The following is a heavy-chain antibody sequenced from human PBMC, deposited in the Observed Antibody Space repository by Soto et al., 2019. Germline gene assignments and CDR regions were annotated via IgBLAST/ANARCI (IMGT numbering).Heavy chain of an antibody. V-gene: IGHV3-23*01. CDR1: GITFSGYA. J-gene: IGHJ5*02. CDR3: AKKVVAATYVEPSPLDL. D-gene: IGHD2-15*01. Sequence: EVQLLESGGDLVQPGVSLTLPCAASGITFSGYAMGWVRQAPGTGVEGVSVIDGSGGDISLAESVMGRFTISRDNSKSTLVVHMSRLRAEDTGRYYCAKKVVAATYVEPSPLDLRCQGTLIPSAS. CDR2: IDGSGGDI.